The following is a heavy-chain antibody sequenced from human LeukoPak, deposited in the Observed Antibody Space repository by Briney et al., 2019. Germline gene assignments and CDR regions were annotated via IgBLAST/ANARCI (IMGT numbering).Heavy chain of an antibody. D-gene: IGHD4-17*01. Sequence: GGSLRLSCAASGFTFSSYGMHWVRQAPGKGLEWVAVISYDGSNKYYADSVKGRFTISRDNSKNTLYLQMNSLRAEDTAVYYCARDDYGDYYFDYWGQGTLVTVSS. CDR2: ISYDGSNK. CDR3: ARDDYGDYYFDY. J-gene: IGHJ4*02. V-gene: IGHV3-30*03. CDR1: GFTFSSYG.